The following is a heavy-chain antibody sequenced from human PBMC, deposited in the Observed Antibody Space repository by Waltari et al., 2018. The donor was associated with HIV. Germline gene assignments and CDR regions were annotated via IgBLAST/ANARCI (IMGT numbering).Heavy chain of an antibody. CDR3: AKAVMETAVSSPVDC. CDR1: GFTFNNFA. Sequence: EVQLVESGGGLVQPGGSLRLSCTASGFTFNNFAMIWVRQAPGKGREWVSVISGSGGTTYYADSVKGRFTVSRDNFKNTVYLQMNSLRAGDTAIYYCAKAVMETAVSSPVDCWGQGALVTISS. V-gene: IGHV3-23*04. CDR2: ISGSGGTT. J-gene: IGHJ4*02. D-gene: IGHD5-18*01.